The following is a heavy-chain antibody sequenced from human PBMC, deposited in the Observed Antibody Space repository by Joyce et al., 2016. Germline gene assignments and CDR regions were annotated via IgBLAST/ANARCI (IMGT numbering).Heavy chain of an antibody. V-gene: IGHV4-61*01. CDR2: VSYSGTT. Sequence: QVHLQESGPGLVKPSETVSLTCNVSGGSVNSGIYCWNWIRQTPGKGLEWIGFVSYSGTTNYNPSLKSRVTISVDTSKNQFSLRLNSVTAADTAVYYCAREKRRLAIPPRQSDYFGLDVWGQGTTVIVSS. D-gene: IGHD2-2*02. CDR3: AREKRRLAIPPRQSDYFGLDV. J-gene: IGHJ6*02. CDR1: GGSVNSGIYC.